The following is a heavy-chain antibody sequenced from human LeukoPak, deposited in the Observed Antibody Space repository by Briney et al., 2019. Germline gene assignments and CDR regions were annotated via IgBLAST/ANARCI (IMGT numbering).Heavy chain of an antibody. D-gene: IGHD2-15*01. CDR3: ARDGGSYCSGNLCHKDGFFHY. V-gene: IGHV3-7*01. CDR2: IKQDGSEK. CDR1: GFTFSSYW. Sequence: GGSLRLSCAASGFTFSSYWMSWVRQAPGKGLEWLANIKQDGSEKYYVDSVKGRFTISRDNAKNTLYLQLNSLRAEDTAVYYCARDGGSYCSGNLCHKDGFFHYWGQGTLVTLLS. J-gene: IGHJ4*02.